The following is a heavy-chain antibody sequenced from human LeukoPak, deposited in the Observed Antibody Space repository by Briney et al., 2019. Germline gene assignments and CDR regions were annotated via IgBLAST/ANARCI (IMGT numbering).Heavy chain of an antibody. J-gene: IGHJ3*01. D-gene: IGHD2-2*01. CDR3: ARDHSYCSSTSCSSLPTF. CDR1: GGTFSSYA. V-gene: IGHV1-69*13. CDR2: IIPIFGTA. Sequence: SVKVSCKASGGTFSSYAISWVRQAPGQGLEWMGGIIPIFGTANYAQKFQGRVTITADESTSTAYMELSSLRSEDTAVYYCARDHSYCSSTSCSSLPTFWGQGTMVTVSS.